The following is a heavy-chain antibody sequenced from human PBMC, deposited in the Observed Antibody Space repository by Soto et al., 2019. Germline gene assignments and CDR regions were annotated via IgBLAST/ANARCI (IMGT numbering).Heavy chain of an antibody. Sequence: PGGSLRLSCAASGFTFSSYGMHWVRQAPGKGLEWVAVISYDGSNKYYADSVKGRFTISRDNSKNTLYLQMNSLRAEDTAVYYRAKVYSSGWSPGDGMDVWGQGTTVTVSS. V-gene: IGHV3-30*18. CDR3: AKVYSSGWSPGDGMDV. CDR2: ISYDGSNK. CDR1: GFTFSSYG. J-gene: IGHJ6*02. D-gene: IGHD6-19*01.